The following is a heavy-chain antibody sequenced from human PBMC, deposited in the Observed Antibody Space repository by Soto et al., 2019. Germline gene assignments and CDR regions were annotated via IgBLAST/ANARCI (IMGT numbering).Heavy chain of an antibody. CDR1: GGSISSGGYN. CDR3: ARLALDIVVVVAATQDY. Sequence: PSETLSLPCTVSGGSISSGGYNWSWIRQHPGKGLEWIGYIYYSGSTYCNPYLKSRVTIAVDTSKNQFSLKLSSATAGAAAVYYCARLALDIVVVVAATQDYWGQGTLVTVSS. D-gene: IGHD2-15*01. J-gene: IGHJ4*02. CDR2: IYYSGST. V-gene: IGHV4-31*03.